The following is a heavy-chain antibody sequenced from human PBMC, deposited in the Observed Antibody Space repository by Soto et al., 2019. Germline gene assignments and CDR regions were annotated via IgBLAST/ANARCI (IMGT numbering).Heavy chain of an antibody. Sequence: SGTLSLTCTVSGGSISSSSYYWGWIRQPPGKGLEWIGSIYYSGSTYYNPSLKSRVTISVDTSKNQFSLKLSSVTAADTAVYYCARLTISYSMDVWSKATTVTVSS. CDR2: IYYSGST. CDR1: GGSISSSSYY. J-gene: IGHJ6*03. D-gene: IGHD3-3*01. CDR3: ARLTISYSMDV. V-gene: IGHV4-39*01.